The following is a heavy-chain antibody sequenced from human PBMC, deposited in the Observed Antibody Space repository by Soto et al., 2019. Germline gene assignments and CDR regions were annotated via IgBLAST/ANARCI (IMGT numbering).Heavy chain of an antibody. D-gene: IGHD3-3*01. CDR3: ARVAVFGVVLDY. V-gene: IGHV4-61*01. CDR2: IYHSGST. CDR1: GGSVSSGTHY. Sequence: QVELQESGPGLVRPSETLSLTCTVSGGSVSSGTHYWSWIRQPPGRGLEFIGYIYHSGSTNYKSSLKSRVTISVDKSKNQCSLRLSSVTAADTAVYYCARVAVFGVVLDYWGQGTLVAVSS. J-gene: IGHJ4*02.